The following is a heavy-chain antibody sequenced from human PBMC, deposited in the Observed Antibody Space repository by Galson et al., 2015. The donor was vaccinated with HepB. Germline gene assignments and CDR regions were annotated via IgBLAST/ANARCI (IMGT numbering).Heavy chain of an antibody. Sequence: GAEVKQPGESLKISCQGSGYSFTTYWIGWVRQMPGKGLEWVGIIYPGDSDTRYSPSFQGRGTVSVDTSVNTTYLHWRSLKASDSAIFYCARLRPADCTSAGCQGFYFDFWGQGTLVTVSS. CDR3: ARLRPADCTSAGCQGFYFDF. V-gene: IGHV5-51*03. CDR2: IYPGDSDT. D-gene: IGHD2-8*02. CDR1: GYSFTTYW. J-gene: IGHJ4*02.